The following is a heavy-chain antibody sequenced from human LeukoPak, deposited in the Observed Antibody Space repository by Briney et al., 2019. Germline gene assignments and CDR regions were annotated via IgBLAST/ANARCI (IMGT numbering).Heavy chain of an antibody. CDR3: ARGSASRGYSYGLPFDY. V-gene: IGHV1-2*06. J-gene: IGHJ4*02. CDR1: GYTFTGYY. CDR2: INPNSGGT. D-gene: IGHD5-18*01. Sequence: ASVTVSCTASGYTFTGYYMHWVRQAPGQGLEWMGRINPNSGGTNYAQKLQDRFTMTTDTSTSTVYMELRSLRSDDTAVYYCARGSASRGYSYGLPFDYWGQGTLVTVSS.